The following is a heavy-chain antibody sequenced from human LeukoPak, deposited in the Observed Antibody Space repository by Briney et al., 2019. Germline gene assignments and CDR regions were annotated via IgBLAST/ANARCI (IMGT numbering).Heavy chain of an antibody. D-gene: IGHD2-21*02. CDR2: IYYSGST. CDR3: ARLESRGGDLDY. J-gene: IGHJ4*02. CDR1: GGSISSSSYY. V-gene: IGHV4-39*01. Sequence: SETLSLTCTVSGGSISSSSYYWGWIRQPPGKGLEWIGSIYYSGSTYYNPSLKSRVTISVDTSKNQFSLKLSSVTAADTAVYYCARLESRGGDLDYWGQGTLVTVSS.